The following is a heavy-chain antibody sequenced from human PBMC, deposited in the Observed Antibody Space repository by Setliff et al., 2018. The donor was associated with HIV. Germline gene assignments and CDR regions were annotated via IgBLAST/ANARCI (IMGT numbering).Heavy chain of an antibody. Sequence: SETLSLTCSVSGVSINRTEHYWGWIRQSPGERLEWIGSVSQSGSTYYNPSLKSRITISVDRSKNLFSLKLISVTAADQGVYYCARVPVAGANWFDPWGLGTLVTVSS. CDR3: ARVPVAGANWFDP. J-gene: IGHJ5*02. CDR1: GVSINRTEHY. CDR2: VSQSGST. V-gene: IGHV4-39*01. D-gene: IGHD2-21*01.